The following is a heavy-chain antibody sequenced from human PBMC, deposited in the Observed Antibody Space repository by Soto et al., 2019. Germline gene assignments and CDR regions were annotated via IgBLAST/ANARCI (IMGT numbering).Heavy chain of an antibody. D-gene: IGHD3-16*01. CDR1: GGSISSGNSYS. Sequence: SETMSHTCAVSGGSISSGNSYSWSWIRQPPGKGLEWIGSISHTGSTSYNPSLKGRVTMSVDKSKNQFSLKLSSVTAADMAVYYCARAVAPYLGTWFDPWGQGTLVTVSS. CDR3: ARAVAPYLGTWFDP. V-gene: IGHV4-30-2*01. J-gene: IGHJ5*02. CDR2: ISHTGST.